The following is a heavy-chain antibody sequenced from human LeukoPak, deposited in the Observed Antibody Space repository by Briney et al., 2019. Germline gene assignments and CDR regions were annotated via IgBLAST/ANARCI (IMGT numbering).Heavy chain of an antibody. J-gene: IGHJ4*02. V-gene: IGHV1-69*06. CDR1: GGTFSSYA. D-gene: IGHD3-16*01. CDR3: ARHREVGEFDY. CDR2: IIPIFGTA. Sequence: SVKVSCKASGGTFSSYAISWVRQAPGQGLEGMGGIIPIFGTANYAQKFQGRVTITADKSTSTAYMELSSLRSEDTAVYYCARHREVGEFDYWGQGTLVTVSS.